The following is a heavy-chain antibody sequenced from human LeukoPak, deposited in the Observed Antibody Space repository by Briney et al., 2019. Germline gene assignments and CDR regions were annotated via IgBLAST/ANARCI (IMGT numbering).Heavy chain of an antibody. J-gene: IGHJ4*02. D-gene: IGHD6-13*01. Sequence: PSETLSLTCTVSGGSIDSSNYYWGWIRQPPGKGLEWIGNLYYSGTTYYNPSFKSRVTISVDTSKNQFSLKLSSVTAADTAVYYCASDRSSWNPGAPYWGQGTLVTVSS. CDR3: ASDRSSWNPGAPY. V-gene: IGHV4-39*01. CDR2: LYYSGTT. CDR1: GGSIDSSNYY.